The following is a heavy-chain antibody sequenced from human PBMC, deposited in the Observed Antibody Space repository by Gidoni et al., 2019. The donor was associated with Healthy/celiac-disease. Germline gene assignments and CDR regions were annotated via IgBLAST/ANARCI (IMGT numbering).Heavy chain of an antibody. Sequence: EVQLVESGVGLVQPGGSLTLSCAASGFTFSGAAMHWVRQASGKGLEWVGRIRSKANSYATAYAASVKGRFTISRDDSKNTAYLQMNSLKTEDTAVYYCTESIGYYYYGMDVWGQGTTVTVSS. CDR1: GFTFSGAA. D-gene: IGHD3-16*02. CDR3: TESIGYYYYGMDV. CDR2: IRSKANSYAT. J-gene: IGHJ6*02. V-gene: IGHV3-73*02.